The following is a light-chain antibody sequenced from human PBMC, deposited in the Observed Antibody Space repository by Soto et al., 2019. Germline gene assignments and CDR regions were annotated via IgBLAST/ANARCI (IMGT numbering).Light chain of an antibody. CDR3: QHLRT. J-gene: IGKJ5*01. CDR2: NAS. CDR1: QSVSNY. Sequence: EIVLTQSPATLSLSPGERATLSCRASQSVSNYLAWYQQKPGQAPRLLIDNASNRATGIPTRFSGSGSGTDLTLSISTLEPEDFAVYYCQHLRTFGQGTRLEIK. V-gene: IGKV3-11*01.